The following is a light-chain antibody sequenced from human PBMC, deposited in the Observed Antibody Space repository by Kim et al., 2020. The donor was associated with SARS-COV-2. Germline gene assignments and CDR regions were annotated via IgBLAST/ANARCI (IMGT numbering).Light chain of an antibody. CDR2: AAS. V-gene: IGKV1-39*01. J-gene: IGKJ2*01. CDR3: QQSYSTPRMYT. CDR1: QSISSY. Sequence: DIQMTQSPSSLSASVGDRVTITCRASQSISSYLNWYQQKPGKAPKVLIYAASSLQSGVPSRFSGSGSGTDFTLTISSLQPEDFATYYCQQSYSTPRMYTFGQGTKLEIK.